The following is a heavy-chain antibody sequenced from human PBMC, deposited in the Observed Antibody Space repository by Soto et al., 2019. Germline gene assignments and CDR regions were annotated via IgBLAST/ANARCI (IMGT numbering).Heavy chain of an antibody. CDR1: GGSISSSSYY. D-gene: IGHD3-10*01. Sequence: SETLSLTCTVSGGSISSSSYYWDWIRQPPGKGLEWIATTYYSGSTYYNPSLKSRVTTSVDTSKNQFSLKLSSVTAADTAVYYCARAMVRGIESRAFDIWGQGTMVTVSS. J-gene: IGHJ3*02. CDR3: ARAMVRGIESRAFDI. V-gene: IGHV4-39*07. CDR2: TYYSGST.